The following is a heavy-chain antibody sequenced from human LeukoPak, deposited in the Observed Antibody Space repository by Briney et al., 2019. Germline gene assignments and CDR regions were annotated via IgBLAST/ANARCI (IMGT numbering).Heavy chain of an antibody. Sequence: GGSLRLSCVVSGFTFSDYYMSRIRQAPGKGLEWLSYISSGGSYTNYGDSVKGRFTISRDNAKNSLYLQMNSLRAEDTAVYYCARGGSYYGSGSSQRWFDPWGLGTLVTVSS. V-gene: IGHV3-11*03. CDR1: GFTFSDYY. J-gene: IGHJ5*02. CDR3: ARGGSYYGSGSSQRWFDP. D-gene: IGHD3-10*01. CDR2: ISSGGSYT.